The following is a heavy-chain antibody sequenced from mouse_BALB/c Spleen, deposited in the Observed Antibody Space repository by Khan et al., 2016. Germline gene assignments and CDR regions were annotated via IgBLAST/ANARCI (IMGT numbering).Heavy chain of an antibody. D-gene: IGHD1-1*01. CDR2: INTNTGEP. CDR1: GYTFTNYG. CDR3: ADDYYGSNWFAY. Sequence: QIQLVQSGPELKKPGETVKISCKASGYTFTNYGMNWVKQAPGKGLKWMGWINTNTGEPTYAEEFKGRFAFSLETSASTAYLQINNLKNEATATYFCADDYYGSNWFAYWGQGTLVTVSA. J-gene: IGHJ3*01. V-gene: IGHV9-3*02.